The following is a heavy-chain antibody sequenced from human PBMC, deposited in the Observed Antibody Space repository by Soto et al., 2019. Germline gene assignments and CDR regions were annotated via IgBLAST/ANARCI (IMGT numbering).Heavy chain of an antibody. J-gene: IGHJ4*02. CDR3: AKDKGESSWYQGDYFDY. D-gene: IGHD6-13*01. V-gene: IGHV3-9*01. Sequence: DVQLVESGGGLVQPGRSLRLSCAASGFTFDDYAMHWVRQAPGKGLEWVSGISWNSGSIGYADSVKGRFTISRDNAKNSLYLQMNSLRAEDTALYYCAKDKGESSWYQGDYFDYWGQGTLVTVSS. CDR2: ISWNSGSI. CDR1: GFTFDDYA.